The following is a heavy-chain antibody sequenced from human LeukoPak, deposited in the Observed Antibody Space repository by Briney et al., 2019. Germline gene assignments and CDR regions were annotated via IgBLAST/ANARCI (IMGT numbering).Heavy chain of an antibody. V-gene: IGHV4-4*02. D-gene: IGHD6-13*01. CDR3: ARKISAAGSRWFDP. CDR2: IYHSGST. Sequence: SGTLSLTCAVSGGSISSGNWWSWVRQPPGKGLEWIGEIYHSGSTNYNPSLKSRVTISVGKSKNQFSLKLSSVTAADTAVYYCARKISAAGSRWFDPWGQGTLVTVSS. J-gene: IGHJ5*02. CDR1: GGSISSGNW.